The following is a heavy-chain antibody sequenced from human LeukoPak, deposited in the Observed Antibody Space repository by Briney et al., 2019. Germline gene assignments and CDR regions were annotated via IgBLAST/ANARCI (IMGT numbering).Heavy chain of an antibody. V-gene: IGHV3-7*01. CDR1: GFSINGYW. CDR3: YSATPDY. D-gene: IGHD2-15*01. Sequence: GGSLRLSCAASGFSINGYWMSWVRQAPGKGLEWVANIKQDGSEKNYVGSVKGRFTISRDNAKNSLYLEMDSLRAEDTAVYYCYSATPDYWGQGTLVTVSS. J-gene: IGHJ4*02. CDR2: IKQDGSEK.